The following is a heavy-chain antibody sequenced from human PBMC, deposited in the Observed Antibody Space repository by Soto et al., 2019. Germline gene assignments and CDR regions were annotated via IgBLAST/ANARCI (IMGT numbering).Heavy chain of an antibody. J-gene: IGHJ5*02. Sequence: SGPTLVNPTQTLTLTCTFSGFSLSTSGMCVSWIRQPPGKALEWLARIDWDDDKYYNTSLKTRLTISKDTSKNQVVLTMTNMDPVDTATYYCARRVNYYDSSGYNWFDPWGQGTLVTVSS. V-gene: IGHV2-70*11. CDR1: GFSLSTSGMC. CDR3: ARRVNYYDSSGYNWFDP. CDR2: IDWDDDK. D-gene: IGHD3-22*01.